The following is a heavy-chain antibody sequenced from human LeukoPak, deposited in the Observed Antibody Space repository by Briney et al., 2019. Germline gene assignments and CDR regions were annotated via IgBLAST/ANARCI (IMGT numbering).Heavy chain of an antibody. Sequence: GGSLRLSCAASGFIFSNDAMHWVRQAPGKGLEWVAFIWFDGSNKHYADSVKGRFTISRDNSEDTLYLQMNSLRAEDTAVYYCVRDPSGSGFAFDSWGQGALVTVSS. CDR3: VRDPSGSGFAFDS. V-gene: IGHV3-33*01. J-gene: IGHJ4*02. D-gene: IGHD1-1*01. CDR2: IWFDGSNK. CDR1: GFIFSNDA.